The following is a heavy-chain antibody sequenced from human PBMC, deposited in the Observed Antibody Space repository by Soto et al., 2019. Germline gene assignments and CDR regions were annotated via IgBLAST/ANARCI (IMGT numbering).Heavy chain of an antibody. V-gene: IGHV4-30-4*01. D-gene: IGHD6-13*01. CDR2: IYYSGST. J-gene: IGHJ6*02. Sequence: SETLSLTCTVSGGSISSGDYYWSWIRQPPGKGLEWIVYIYYSGSTYYNPSLKSRVTISVDTSKNQFSLKLISVTAADTAVYYCARGLIAAAGNYYYYYGMDVWGQGTTVTVSS. CDR3: ARGLIAAAGNYYYYYGMDV. CDR1: GGSISSGDYY.